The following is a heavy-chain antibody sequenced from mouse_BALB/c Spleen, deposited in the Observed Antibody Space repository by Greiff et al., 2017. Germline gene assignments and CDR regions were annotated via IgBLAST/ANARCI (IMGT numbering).Heavy chain of an antibody. CDR1: GFTFSSYG. V-gene: IGHV5-6*01. CDR2: ISSGGSYT. Sequence: EVMLVESGGDLVKPGGSLKLSCAASGFTFSSYGMSWVRQTPDKRLEWVATISSGGSYTYYPDSVKGRFTISRDNAKNTLYLQMSSLKSEDTAMYYCARPYGNYDYAMDYWGQGTSVTVSS. J-gene: IGHJ4*01. D-gene: IGHD2-1*01. CDR3: ARPYGNYDYAMDY.